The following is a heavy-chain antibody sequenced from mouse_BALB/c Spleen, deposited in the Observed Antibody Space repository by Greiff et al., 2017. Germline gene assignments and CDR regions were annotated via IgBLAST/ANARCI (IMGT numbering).Heavy chain of an antibody. V-gene: IGHV1S81*02. J-gene: IGHJ3*01. Sequence: QVQLQQSGAELVKPGASVKLSCKASGYTFTSYWMHWVKQRPGQGLEWIGEINPSNGRTNYNEKFKSKATLTVDKSSSTAYMQLSSLTSEDSAVYYCASYDGAYWGQGTLVTVSA. D-gene: IGHD2-3*01. CDR1: GYTFTSYW. CDR2: INPSNGRT. CDR3: ASYDGAY.